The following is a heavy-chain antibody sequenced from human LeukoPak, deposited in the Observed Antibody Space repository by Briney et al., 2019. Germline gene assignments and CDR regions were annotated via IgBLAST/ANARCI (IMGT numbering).Heavy chain of an antibody. D-gene: IGHD1-26*01. J-gene: IGHJ6*03. CDR3: ASRGSYDVGYYYYYMDV. V-gene: IGHV4-39*07. CDR1: GGSISSSSYY. CDR2: IYHSGST. Sequence: SETLSLTCTVSGGSISSSSYYWGWIRQPPGKGLEWIGSIYHSGSTYYNPSLKSRVTISVDTSKNQFSLKLSSVTAADTAVYYCASRGSYDVGYYYYYMDVWGKGTTVTVSS.